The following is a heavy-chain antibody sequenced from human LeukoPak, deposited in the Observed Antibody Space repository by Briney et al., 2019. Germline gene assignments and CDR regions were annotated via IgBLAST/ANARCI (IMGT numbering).Heavy chain of an antibody. CDR3: ARDWNYYDSSGYGRNYYYMDV. Sequence: GASVKVSCKASGYTFTGYYMHWVRQAPGQGLEWMGWINPNTGGTNYAQKFQGRVTMTRDTSTSTVYMELSSLRSEDTAVYYCARDWNYYDSSGYGRNYYYMDVWGKGTTVTVSS. D-gene: IGHD3-22*01. J-gene: IGHJ6*03. V-gene: IGHV1-2*02. CDR2: INPNTGGT. CDR1: GYTFTGYY.